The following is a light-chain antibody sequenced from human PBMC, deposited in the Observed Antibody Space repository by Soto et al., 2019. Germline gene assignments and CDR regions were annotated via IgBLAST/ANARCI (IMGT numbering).Light chain of an antibody. CDR2: AAS. Sequence: DIQITQSPSSVSASLGDRVTITCQASQAISRYLHWYQQRPGKAPKLLIYAASTLQSGVPLRFSGSGSGTSFTLTISSLQPEDFATYYCQQLLSYPITFGQGTRLEIK. V-gene: IGKV1-9*01. CDR3: QQLLSYPIT. J-gene: IGKJ5*01. CDR1: QAISRY.